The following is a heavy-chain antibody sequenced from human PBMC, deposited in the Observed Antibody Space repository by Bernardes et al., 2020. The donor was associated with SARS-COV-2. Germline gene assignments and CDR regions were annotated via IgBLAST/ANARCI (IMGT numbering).Heavy chain of an antibody. CDR3: AKAIATMGYYIDN. D-gene: IGHD2-21*01. CDR1: GFTFSSYW. Sequence: GSLRLSCAASGFTFSSYWMHWVRQAPGKGLVWVSRINSDGSSTSYADSVQGRFTISRDNSKKTVYLQMNNLRNEDTAVYYCAKAIATMGYYIDNWGQGTLVSVSS. J-gene: IGHJ4*02. CDR2: INSDGSST. V-gene: IGHV3-74*01.